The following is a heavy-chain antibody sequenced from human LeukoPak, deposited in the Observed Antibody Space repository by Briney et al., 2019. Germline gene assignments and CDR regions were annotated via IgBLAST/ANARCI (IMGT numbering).Heavy chain of an antibody. V-gene: IGHV4-61*05. J-gene: IGHJ3*02. D-gene: IGHD3-9*01. CDR2: IYYSGST. CDR1: GDSINSRSYY. CDR3: ARYYDILAGYYIGAFDI. Sequence: PSETLSLTCTVSGDSINSRSYYWDWIRQPPGKGLEWIGYIYYSGSTNYNPSLKSRVTISVDTSKNQFSLKLSSVTAADTAVYYCARYYDILAGYYIGAFDIWGQGTMVTVSS.